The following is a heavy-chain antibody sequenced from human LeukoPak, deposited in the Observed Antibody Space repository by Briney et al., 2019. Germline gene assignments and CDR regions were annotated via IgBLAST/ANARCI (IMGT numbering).Heavy chain of an antibody. Sequence: GGSLRLSCAASGFTFSSYGMHWVRQAPGKGLEWVAVISYDGSNKYYADSVKGRFTISRDNSKNTLYLQMNSLRAEDTAVYYCARERATEIPDYYYYYGMDVWGQGTTVTVSS. V-gene: IGHV3-30*03. CDR2: ISYDGSNK. D-gene: IGHD2-21*01. CDR1: GFTFSSYG. CDR3: ARERATEIPDYYYYYGMDV. J-gene: IGHJ6*02.